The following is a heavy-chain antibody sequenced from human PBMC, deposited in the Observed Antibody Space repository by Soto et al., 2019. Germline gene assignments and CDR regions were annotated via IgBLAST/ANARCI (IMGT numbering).Heavy chain of an antibody. CDR1: GFTFSSYG. D-gene: IGHD3-9*01. CDR3: ARDQGEGLRYHFDY. Sequence: PGGSLRLSCAASGFTFSSYGMHWVRQAPGKGLEWVAVIWYDGSNKYYADSVKGRFTISRDNSKNTLYLQMNSLRAEDTAVYYCARDQGEGLRYHFDYWGQGTLVTVSS. CDR2: IWYDGSNK. J-gene: IGHJ4*02. V-gene: IGHV3-33*01.